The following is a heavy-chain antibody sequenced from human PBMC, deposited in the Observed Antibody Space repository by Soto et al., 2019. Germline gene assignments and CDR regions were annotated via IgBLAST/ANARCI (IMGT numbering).Heavy chain of an antibody. CDR3: ARHMLCWAVTTSEY. CDR1: GGSISSSSYY. Sequence: QLQLQESGPGLVKPSETLSLTCAVSGGSISSSSYYWGWIRQPPGKGLEWIGSIYYSGSTYYNLSLKSRVTISVDTSKNQFSLKLSSVTAADTAVYYCARHMLCWAVTTSEYWGQGTLVTVSS. D-gene: IGHD4-17*01. CDR2: IYYSGST. V-gene: IGHV4-39*01. J-gene: IGHJ4*02.